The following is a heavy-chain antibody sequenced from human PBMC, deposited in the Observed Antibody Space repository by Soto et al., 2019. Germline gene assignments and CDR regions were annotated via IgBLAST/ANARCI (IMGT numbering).Heavy chain of an antibody. CDR1: GGSISSSTYY. Sequence: PSETLSLTCTVSGGSISSSTYYWGWIRQPPGKGLEWIGTIYYSGTTYYSPSLRSRVTISVDTSKNQFFLKLSSVTAADTAVYYCARRVIVGPLDYWGRGTLVTVSS. CDR2: IYYSGTT. CDR3: ARRVIVGPLDY. V-gene: IGHV4-39*01. J-gene: IGHJ4*02. D-gene: IGHD1-26*01.